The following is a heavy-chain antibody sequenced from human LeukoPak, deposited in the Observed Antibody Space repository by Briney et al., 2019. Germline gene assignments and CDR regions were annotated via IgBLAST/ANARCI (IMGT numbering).Heavy chain of an antibody. J-gene: IGHJ5*02. CDR1: GFTFSSYW. CDR2: INSDGSST. D-gene: IGHD3-16*01. V-gene: IGHV3-74*01. CDR3: ARDLWGGATPLAS. Sequence: GGSLRLSCAASGFTFSSYWMHWVRQAPGKGLVWVSRINSDGSSTSYADSVKGRFTISRDNSKNTLYLQMGSLRAEDMAVYYCARDLWGGATPLASWGQGTLVTVSS.